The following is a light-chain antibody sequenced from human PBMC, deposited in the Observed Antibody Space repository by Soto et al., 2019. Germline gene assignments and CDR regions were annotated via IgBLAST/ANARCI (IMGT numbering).Light chain of an antibody. V-gene: IGLV1-44*01. CDR1: SSNIGRNT. CDR2: NNF. Sequence: QSALTQPPSASGTPGQRVTISCSGSSSNIGRNTVNWYQQLPGTAPKLLIYNNFQRPSGVPDRFSGSKSGTSASLAISGLQSEDEGDYTCAAWDDSLNGPVFGGGTKVTVL. CDR3: AAWDDSLNGPV. J-gene: IGLJ2*01.